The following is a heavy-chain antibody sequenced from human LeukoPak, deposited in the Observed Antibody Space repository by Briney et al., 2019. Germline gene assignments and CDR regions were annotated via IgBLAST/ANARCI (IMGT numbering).Heavy chain of an antibody. CDR1: GLTFGNNW. V-gene: IGHV3-74*01. CDR3: ARDVPHNWFDT. Sequence: GGSLRLSCAASGLTFGNNWMHWVRQGPGKGLVWISRINSDGGGAIYADSVKSRFTVSRDNAKNTLYLQMNSLRAEDTAVYYCARDVPHNWFDTWGQGTLVTVSS. J-gene: IGHJ5*02. CDR2: INSDGGGA.